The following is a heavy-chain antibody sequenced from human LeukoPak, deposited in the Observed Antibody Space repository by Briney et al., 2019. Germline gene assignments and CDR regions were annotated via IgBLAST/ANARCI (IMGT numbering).Heavy chain of an antibody. CDR1: GFTFSSYA. CDR3: AKVQGHDFDAFDI. J-gene: IGHJ3*02. Sequence: PGGSLRLSCAASGFTFSSYAMSWVRQAPGKGLEWVSSIRGSGVSTSYADSVKGRFTISRDNSKNTLYLQMNSVRAEDTAVYHCAKVQGHDFDAFDIWGQGTMVTVSS. V-gene: IGHV3-23*01. CDR2: IRGSGVST. D-gene: IGHD2-21*02.